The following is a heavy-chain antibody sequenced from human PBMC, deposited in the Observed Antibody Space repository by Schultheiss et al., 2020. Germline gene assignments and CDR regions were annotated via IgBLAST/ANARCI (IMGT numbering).Heavy chain of an antibody. CDR3: ATEISPYHSGWWGYDY. Sequence: GESLKISCAASGFTFDDYAMYWVRQVPGKGLEWVANIKHDGSETYYVDSVKGRFTISRENAKNTLYLQMNSLKTEDTAVYYCATEISPYHSGWWGYDYWGQGALVTVSS. D-gene: IGHD6-19*01. V-gene: IGHV3-7*03. CDR2: IKHDGSET. CDR1: GFTFDDYA. J-gene: IGHJ4*02.